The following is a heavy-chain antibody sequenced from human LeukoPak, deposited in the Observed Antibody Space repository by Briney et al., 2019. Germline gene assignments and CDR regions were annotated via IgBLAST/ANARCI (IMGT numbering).Heavy chain of an antibody. D-gene: IGHD1-26*01. CDR2: INSDGSST. J-gene: IGHJ6*02. V-gene: IGHV3-74*01. Sequence: GGSLRLSCAASGFTFSSYWMHWVRQAPGKGLVWVSRINSDGSSTGYAASVKGRFTISRDNAKNTLYLQMNSLRAEDTAVYYCAAEVGWEGMDVWGQGTTVTVSS. CDR3: AAEVGWEGMDV. CDR1: GFTFSSYW.